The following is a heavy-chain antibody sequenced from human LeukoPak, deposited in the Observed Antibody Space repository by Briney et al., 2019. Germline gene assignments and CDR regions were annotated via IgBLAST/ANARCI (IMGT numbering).Heavy chain of an antibody. CDR3: TTGGTVPFDY. Sequence: PGGSLRLSCAASGFTFHDYGMSWVRQAPGKGLEWVSGIYWNGGSTGYADSVKGRFTISRDNAKNSLYLQMNSLRAEDTALYYCTTGGTVPFDYWGQGTLVTVSS. CDR1: GFTFHDYG. D-gene: IGHD4-17*01. CDR2: IYWNGGST. V-gene: IGHV3-20*04. J-gene: IGHJ4*02.